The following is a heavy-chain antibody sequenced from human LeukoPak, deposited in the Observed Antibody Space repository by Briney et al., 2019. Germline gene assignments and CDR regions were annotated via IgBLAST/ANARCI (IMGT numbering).Heavy chain of an antibody. D-gene: IGHD3-3*01. Sequence: ASVKVSCKVSGYTLTELSMHWVRQAPGEGLEWMGGFDPEDGETIYAQKFQGRVTMTEDTSTDTAYMELSSLRSEDTAVYYCATTDLTRADWFDPWGQGTLVTVSS. CDR2: FDPEDGET. V-gene: IGHV1-24*01. CDR1: GYTLTELS. J-gene: IGHJ5*02. CDR3: ATTDLTRADWFDP.